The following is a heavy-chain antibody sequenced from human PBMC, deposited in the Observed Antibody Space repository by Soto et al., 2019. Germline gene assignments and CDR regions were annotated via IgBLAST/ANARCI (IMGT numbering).Heavy chain of an antibody. D-gene: IGHD6-13*01. J-gene: IGHJ4*02. CDR3: AREGGDGSSWYFDY. V-gene: IGHV6-1*01. CDR1: GDSVSSNSAA. Sequence: SQTLSLTCAISGDSVSSNSAAWNWVRQSPSRGLEWLGRTYYRSKWNNDYAVSVRRRITINPDTSKNQFSLQLNSVTPEDTAVYYCAREGGDGSSWYFDYWVQGTLVTVSS. CDR2: TYYRSKWNN.